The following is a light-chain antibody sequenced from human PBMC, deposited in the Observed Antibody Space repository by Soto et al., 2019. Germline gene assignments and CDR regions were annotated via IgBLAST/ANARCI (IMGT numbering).Light chain of an antibody. CDR1: QSVSSSY. V-gene: IGKV3-20*01. Sequence: EIVLTQSPGTLRLSPGERATLSCRASQSVSSSYLTWYQQRPGQAPRLLIYRASSRATGIAARFSASGSGTDFTLTISSLEPEDSAVYYCQQYGSSPPYTFGQGTQLEIK. CDR2: RAS. J-gene: IGKJ2*01. CDR3: QQYGSSPPYT.